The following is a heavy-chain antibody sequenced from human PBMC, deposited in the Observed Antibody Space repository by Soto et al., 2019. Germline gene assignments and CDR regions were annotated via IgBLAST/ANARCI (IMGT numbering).Heavy chain of an antibody. Sequence: GGSLRLSCAASGFTFSSYAMSWVRQAPGKGLEWVSAISGSGGSTYYADSVKGRFTISRDKSKNTLYLQMNSLRAEDTAVYYCAKDQSRTTIFGVAFYYWGQGTLVTVSS. CDR1: GFTFSSYA. V-gene: IGHV3-23*01. D-gene: IGHD3-3*01. CDR2: ISGSGGST. CDR3: AKDQSRTTIFGVAFYY. J-gene: IGHJ4*02.